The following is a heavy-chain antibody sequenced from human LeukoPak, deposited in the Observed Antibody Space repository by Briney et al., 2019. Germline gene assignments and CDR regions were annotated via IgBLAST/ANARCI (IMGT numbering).Heavy chain of an antibody. J-gene: IGHJ4*02. CDR2: IYYSGST. V-gene: IGHV4-59*01. CDR3: ARGNWNDVNY. D-gene: IGHD1-1*01. CDR1: GGSISSYY. Sequence: SETLSLTCTVSGGSISSYYWSWIRQPPGKGLEWIGYIYYSGSTNYNPSLKSRVTISVDTSKNQFSLKLSSVTAADTAVYYCARGNWNDVNYWGQGTLVTVSS.